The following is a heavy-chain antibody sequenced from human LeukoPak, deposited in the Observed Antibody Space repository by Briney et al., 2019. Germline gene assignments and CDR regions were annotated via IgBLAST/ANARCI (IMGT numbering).Heavy chain of an antibody. J-gene: IGHJ4*02. CDR1: GGSISSCY. CDR2: INHSGST. CDR3: ASQEWCSGGSCYPNDY. V-gene: IGHV4-34*01. Sequence: PSETLSLTCTVSGGSISSCYWSWIRQPPGKGLEWIGEINHSGSTNYNPSLKSRVTISVDTTKNQFSLKLSSVTAADTAVYYCASQEWCSGGSCYPNDYWGQGTLVTVSS. D-gene: IGHD2-15*01.